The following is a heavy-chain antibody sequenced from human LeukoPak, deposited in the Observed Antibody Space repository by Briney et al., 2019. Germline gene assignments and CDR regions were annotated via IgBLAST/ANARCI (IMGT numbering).Heavy chain of an antibody. V-gene: IGHV4-34*01. Sequence: PSETLSLTCAVYRGSFSGYYWSWIRQPPGKGLEWIGEINHSGSTNYNPSLKSRVTISVDTSKNQFSLKLNSVTAADTAVYYCAREGSEIGYNWFDPWGQGTLVTVSS. J-gene: IGHJ5*02. D-gene: IGHD3-10*01. CDR1: RGSFSGYY. CDR3: AREGSEIGYNWFDP. CDR2: INHSGST.